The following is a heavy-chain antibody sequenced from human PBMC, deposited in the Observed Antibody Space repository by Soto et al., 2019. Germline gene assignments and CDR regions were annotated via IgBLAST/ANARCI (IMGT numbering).Heavy chain of an antibody. CDR2: ISRKGDNT. J-gene: IGHJ4*02. Sequence: GGSRRLSCSASGCIFSSHAMHWVRQAPGQGLEYLSAISRKGDNTYYADSVKGRFTFSRDNSKNTLYLQMTSLRTEDTGVYYCVKVIYDSGWYGFYFDYWGQGT. V-gene: IGHV3-64D*06. D-gene: IGHD6-19*01. CDR3: VKVIYDSGWYGFYFDY. CDR1: GCIFSSHA.